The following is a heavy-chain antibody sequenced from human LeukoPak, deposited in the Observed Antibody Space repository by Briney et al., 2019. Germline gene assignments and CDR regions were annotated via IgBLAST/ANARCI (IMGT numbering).Heavy chain of an antibody. Sequence: SETLSLTCTVSGGSISSYYWSWIRQPPGKGLEWIGYIYYSGSTNYNPSLKSRVTISVDTSKNQFSLKLSSVTAADTAVYYCARLGYSYGYGGYYYYGMDVWGQGTTVTVSS. D-gene: IGHD5-18*01. J-gene: IGHJ6*02. CDR2: IYYSGST. CDR1: GGSISSYY. V-gene: IGHV4-59*01. CDR3: ARLGYSYGYGGYYYYGMDV.